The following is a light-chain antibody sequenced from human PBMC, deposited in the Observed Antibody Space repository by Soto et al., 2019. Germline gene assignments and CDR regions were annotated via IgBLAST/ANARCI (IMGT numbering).Light chain of an antibody. J-gene: IGLJ1*01. CDR1: SSDVGCYNY. CDR3: SSYTSSSTS. CDR2: DVS. V-gene: IGLV2-14*01. Sequence: QSALTQPASVSGSPGQSITISCTGTSSDVGCYNYVSWYQQHPGKAPKLMIYDVSNRHSGVSNRFSGSKSGNTASLTISGLQAEDEADYYCSSYTSSSTSFGTGTKVTVL.